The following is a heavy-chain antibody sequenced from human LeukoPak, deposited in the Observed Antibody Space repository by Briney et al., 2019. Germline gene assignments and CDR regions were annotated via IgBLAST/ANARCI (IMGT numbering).Heavy chain of an antibody. V-gene: IGHV4-30-4*08. J-gene: IGHJ6*02. CDR1: FASISSGDYY. CDR2: IFDSGNI. Sequence: SQTLSLTCTVSFASISSGDYYWTWIRQHPEKGLEWIGYIFDSGNIYYNPSLKSRVTISIDKSKNQFSLKLNSVTAADTAVYYCARINDFWSGPTLDVWGQGTTVTVSS. CDR3: ARINDFWSGPTLDV. D-gene: IGHD3-3*01.